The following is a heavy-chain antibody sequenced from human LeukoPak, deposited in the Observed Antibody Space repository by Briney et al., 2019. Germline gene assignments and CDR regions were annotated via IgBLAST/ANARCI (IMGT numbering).Heavy chain of an antibody. CDR1: GFTFSDYY. V-gene: IGHV3-11*01. CDR3: ASRGLEAAGTYPIDY. J-gene: IGHJ4*02. CDR2: ISSSGSTI. Sequence: GGSLRLSCAASGFTFSDYYMSWIRQAPGKGLEWVSYISSSGSTIYYADSVKGRFTISRDNAKNSLYLQMNSLRAEDTAVYYCASRGLEAAGTYPIDYWGQGTLVTVSS. D-gene: IGHD6-13*01.